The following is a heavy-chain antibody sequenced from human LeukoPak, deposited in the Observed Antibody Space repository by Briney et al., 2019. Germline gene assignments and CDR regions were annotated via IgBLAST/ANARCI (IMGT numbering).Heavy chain of an antibody. D-gene: IGHD2-15*01. Sequence: GGSLRLSCAASGFTFRSYWMSWVRQAPGKGLEWVANMKLDGSEEYYVDSVKGRLTISSDNAKNSLYLRMNSLRVDDTAVYYCARCARYCSSGSCYSGFDPWGQGTLVTVFS. CDR1: GFTFRSYW. CDR3: ARCARYCSSGSCYSGFDP. J-gene: IGHJ5*02. CDR2: MKLDGSEE. V-gene: IGHV3-7*01.